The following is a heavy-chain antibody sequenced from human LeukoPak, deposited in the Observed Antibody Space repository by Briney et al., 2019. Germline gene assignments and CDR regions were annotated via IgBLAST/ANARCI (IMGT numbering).Heavy chain of an antibody. V-gene: IGHV3-11*04. J-gene: IGHJ4*02. CDR3: ARRRYDILTGSVEVGDY. D-gene: IGHD3-9*01. CDR1: GFTSSDYY. Sequence: GGSLRLSCAASGFTSSDYYMSWIRQAPGKGLEWVSYISSSGSTIYYADSVKGRFTISRDNAKNSLYLQMNSLRAEDTAVYYCARRRYDILTGSVEVGDYWGQGTLVTVSS. CDR2: ISSSGSTI.